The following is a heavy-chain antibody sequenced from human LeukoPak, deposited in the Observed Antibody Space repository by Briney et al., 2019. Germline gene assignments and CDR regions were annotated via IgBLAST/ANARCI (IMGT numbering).Heavy chain of an antibody. Sequence: PGGSLRLSCAASGFTFSSYAMHWVRQAPGKGLEWVAVISYDGSNKYYADSVKGRFTISRDNSKNTLYLQMNSLRAEDTAVYYCAREGSRAAAGAFDYWGQGTLVTVSS. CDR2: ISYDGSNK. J-gene: IGHJ4*02. D-gene: IGHD6-13*01. CDR3: AREGSRAAAGAFDY. V-gene: IGHV3-30-3*01. CDR1: GFTFSSYA.